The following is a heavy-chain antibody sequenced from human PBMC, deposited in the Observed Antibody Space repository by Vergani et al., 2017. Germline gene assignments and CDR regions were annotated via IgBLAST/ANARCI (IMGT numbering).Heavy chain of an antibody. CDR3: ARDDYYDSSGYYPGGY. J-gene: IGHJ4*02. V-gene: IGHV3-33*01. CDR1: GFTFSSYG. CDR2: IWYDGSNK. D-gene: IGHD3-22*01. Sequence: VQLVESGGGLVKPGGSLRLSCAASGFTFSSYGMHWVRQAPGKGLEWVAVIWYDGSNKYYADSVKGRFTISRDNSKNTLYLQMNSLRAEDTAVYYCARDDYYDSSGYYPGGYWGQGTLVTVSS.